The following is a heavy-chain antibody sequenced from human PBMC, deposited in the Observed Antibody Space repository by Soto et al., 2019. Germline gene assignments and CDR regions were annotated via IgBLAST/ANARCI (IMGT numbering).Heavy chain of an antibody. D-gene: IGHD6-6*01. J-gene: IGHJ5*02. V-gene: IGHV4-31*03. CDR1: GGSISSGGYY. Sequence: PSETLSLTCTVSGGSISSGGYYCSWIRQHPGKGLEWIGYIYYSVSTYYNPSLKSRVTISVDTSKNQFSLKLSSVTAADTAVYYCARVPIAARPSWFDPWGQGTLVTVS. CDR3: ARVPIAARPSWFDP. CDR2: IYYSVST.